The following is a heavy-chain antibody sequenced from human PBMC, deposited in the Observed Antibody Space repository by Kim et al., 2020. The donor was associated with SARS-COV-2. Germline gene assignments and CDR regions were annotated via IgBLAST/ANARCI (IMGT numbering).Heavy chain of an antibody. CDR3: ARHGRYVDY. Sequence: STIYYAESVKGRFTITRDNAKNSLYLQMNSLRDEDTAVYYCARHGRYVDYWGQGTLVTVSS. D-gene: IGHD1-1*01. CDR2: STI. V-gene: IGHV3-48*02. J-gene: IGHJ4*02.